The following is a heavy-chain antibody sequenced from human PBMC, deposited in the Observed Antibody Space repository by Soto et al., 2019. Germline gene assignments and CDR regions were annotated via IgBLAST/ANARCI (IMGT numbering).Heavy chain of an antibody. V-gene: IGHV3-30*04. CDR1: EFAFRCSA. J-gene: IGHJ4*02. D-gene: IGHD3-9*01. CDR2: ISYDGSNV. Sequence: PGGSLRLSFADAEFAFRCSAMHWVRQAPGKGLEWVALISYDGSNVHYVDSVKGRFTISRDNSKNTLYLQMNSLGAEDTAVYYCAKDMTAYYTDIDYWGQGTLVTVSS. CDR3: AKDMTAYYTDIDY.